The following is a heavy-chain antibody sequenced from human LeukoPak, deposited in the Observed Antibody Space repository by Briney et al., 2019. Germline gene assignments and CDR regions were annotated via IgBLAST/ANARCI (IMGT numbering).Heavy chain of an antibody. CDR2: INHSGST. J-gene: IGHJ3*02. Sequence: PSETLSLTCAVYGGSFSGYYWSWIRQPPGKGLEWIGEINHSGSTNYNPSLKSRVTISADTSKSQFSLILDSVTAADTAVYYCAIGRPRNSTRLDEGYDIWGQGTLVTVSS. V-gene: IGHV4-34*01. CDR3: AIGRPRNSTRLDEGYDI. CDR1: GGSFSGYY. D-gene: IGHD1-1*01.